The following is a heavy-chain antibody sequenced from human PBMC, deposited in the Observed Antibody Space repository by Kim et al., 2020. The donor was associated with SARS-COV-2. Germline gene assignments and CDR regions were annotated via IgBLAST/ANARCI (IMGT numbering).Heavy chain of an antibody. CDR3: ARGGAEVYYFDY. V-gene: IGHV1-69*01. J-gene: IGHJ4*02. D-gene: IGHD2-15*01. Sequence: NYAQKFQGRVTITADESTSTAYMELSSLRSEDTAVYYCARGGAEVYYFDYWGQGTLVTVSS.